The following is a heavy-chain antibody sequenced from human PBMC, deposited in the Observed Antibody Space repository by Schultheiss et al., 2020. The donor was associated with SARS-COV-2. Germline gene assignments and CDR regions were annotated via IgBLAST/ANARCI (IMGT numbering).Heavy chain of an antibody. CDR2: IYYSGST. Sequence: SETLSLTCTVSGGSISSGGYYWSWIRQHPGKGLEWIGYIYYSGSTYYNPSLKSRVTISVDTTKNQFSLKLSSVTAADTAVYYCARYAHYYDSSGHAFDIWGQGTMVTVSS. D-gene: IGHD3-22*01. CDR1: GGSISSGGYY. CDR3: ARYAHYYDSSGHAFDI. J-gene: IGHJ3*02. V-gene: IGHV4-31*03.